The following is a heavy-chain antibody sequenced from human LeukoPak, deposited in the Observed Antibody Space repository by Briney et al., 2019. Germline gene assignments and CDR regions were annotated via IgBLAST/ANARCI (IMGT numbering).Heavy chain of an antibody. D-gene: IGHD1-26*01. Sequence: GGPLRLSCAASGFTFSSYVMSGVRQAPGKGLEWVSAISGSGGSTYYADSVKGRFTSSRDNFKTTLHLQMNRLRADDKALYYCARHYPSGRTCLSADRFDDWGQGTLVTVSS. CDR2: ISGSGGST. CDR1: GFTFSSYV. V-gene: IGHV3-23*01. CDR3: ARHYPSGRTCLSADRFDD. J-gene: IGHJ4*02.